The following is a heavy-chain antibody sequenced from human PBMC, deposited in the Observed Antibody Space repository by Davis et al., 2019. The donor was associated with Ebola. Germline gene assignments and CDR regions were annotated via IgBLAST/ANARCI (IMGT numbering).Heavy chain of an antibody. Sequence: GESLKISCAASGFTFSSYWMHWVRQAPGKGLVWVSRINSDGSSTSYADSVKGRFTISIDNAKNSLYLQMNSLRAEDTAVYYCARGHCSGGSCPVGYYYYGMDVWGQGTTVTVSS. CDR3: ARGHCSGGSCPVGYYYYGMDV. J-gene: IGHJ6*02. V-gene: IGHV3-74*01. CDR2: INSDGSST. CDR1: GFTFSSYW. D-gene: IGHD2-15*01.